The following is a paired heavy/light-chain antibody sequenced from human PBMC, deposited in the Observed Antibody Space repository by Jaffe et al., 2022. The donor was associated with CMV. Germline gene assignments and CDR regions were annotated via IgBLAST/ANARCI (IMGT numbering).Heavy chain of an antibody. J-gene: IGHJ6*02. CDR1: GGTFSSYA. Sequence: QVQLVQSGAEVKKPGSSVKVSCKASGGTFSSYAISWVRQAPGQGLEWMGGIIPIFGTANYAQKFQGRVTITADESTSTAYMELSSLRSEDTAVYYCAREGSGYCSGGSCSYYYGMDVWGQGTTVTVSS. V-gene: IGHV1-69*01. CDR2: IIPIFGTA. CDR3: AREGSGYCSGGSCSYYYGMDV. D-gene: IGHD2-15*01.
Light chain of an antibody. J-gene: IGKJ4*01. V-gene: IGKV3-11*01. CDR3: QQRSNLLT. CDR2: DAS. Sequence: EIVLTQSPATLSLSPGERATLSCRASQSVSSYLAWYQQKPGQAPRLLIYDASNRATGIPARFSGSGSGTDFTLTISSLEPEDFAVYYCQQRSNLLTFGGGTKVEIK. CDR1: QSVSSY.